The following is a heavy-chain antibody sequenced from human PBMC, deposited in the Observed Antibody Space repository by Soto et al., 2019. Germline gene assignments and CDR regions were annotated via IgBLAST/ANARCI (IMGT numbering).Heavy chain of an antibody. CDR3: ARDTNGLHY. V-gene: IGHV3-74*01. Sequence: EVQLVESGGGLVQPGGSLRLSCAASGLIFSNYKMHWVRQAPGKGLVWVSRISTDGSITDYADSVKGRFTVSRDNAKNTLYLQMNSLRVDYTAVYYCARDTNGLHYWGQVTLVTVSS. CDR2: ISTDGSIT. CDR1: GLIFSNYK. J-gene: IGHJ4*02. D-gene: IGHD2-8*01.